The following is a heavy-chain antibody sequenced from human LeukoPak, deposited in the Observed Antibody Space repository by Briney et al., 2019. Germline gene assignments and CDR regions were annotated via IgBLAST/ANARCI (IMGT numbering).Heavy chain of an antibody. J-gene: IGHJ4*02. Sequence: GASVKVSCKASGYTFTSYYMHWVRQAPGQGLEWMGIINPSGGSTSYAQKFQGRVTMTRDTSTSTVYMELSSLRSEDTAVYYCARDTPTSRYYGSSGYYPAGYFDYWGQGTLVTVSS. CDR3: ARDTPTSRYYGSSGYYPAGYFDY. CDR2: INPSGGST. V-gene: IGHV1-46*01. CDR1: GYTFTSYY. D-gene: IGHD3-22*01.